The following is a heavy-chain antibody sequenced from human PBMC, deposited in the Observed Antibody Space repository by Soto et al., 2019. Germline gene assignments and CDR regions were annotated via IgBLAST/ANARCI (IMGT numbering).Heavy chain of an antibody. J-gene: IGHJ2*01. CDR2: LSYSGNF. CDR1: GGSINSYY. V-gene: IGHV4-59*01. CDR3: ARQSCSGGGCYSGPQDWYFSL. Sequence: QVQLQESGPGLVKPSETLSLTCTVSGGSINSYYWSWIRQPPGKGLEWIGSLSYSGNFYYNPSLKSPISISVDTSNNQFSLTLTSVAAADTAVYYCARQSCSGGGCYSGPQDWYFSLWGRGTLVTVSS. D-gene: IGHD2-15*01.